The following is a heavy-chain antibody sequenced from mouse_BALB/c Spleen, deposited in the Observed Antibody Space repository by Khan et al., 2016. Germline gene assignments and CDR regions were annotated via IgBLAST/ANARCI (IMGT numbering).Heavy chain of an antibody. CDR1: GDSITSGY. CDR2: ISYSGST. D-gene: IGHD1-1*01. CDR3: ARFYGSSNDYYFDY. J-gene: IGHJ2*01. V-gene: IGHV3-8*02. Sequence: EVQLQESGPSLVKPSQTLSLTCSVTGDSITSGYWNWIRKFPGNKLEYMGYISYSGSTYYNPSLKRRISITRDTSKNQYYLQLKSVTTEDTATYYCARFYGSSNDYYFDYWGQGTTLTVSS.